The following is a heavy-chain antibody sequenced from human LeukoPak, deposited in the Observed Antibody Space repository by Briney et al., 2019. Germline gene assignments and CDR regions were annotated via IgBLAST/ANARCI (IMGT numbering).Heavy chain of an antibody. Sequence: GESLKISCKGSGYSFTDYWVGWVRQMPGKGLEWMGIIYPGDSDTRYSPSFRGQVTISADTSINTAYLQWSSLKASDTAMYYCARQHYYDILYYFDYWGQGTLVTVSS. V-gene: IGHV5-51*01. J-gene: IGHJ4*02. CDR2: IYPGDSDT. CDR3: ARQHYYDILYYFDY. CDR1: GYSFTDYW. D-gene: IGHD3-22*01.